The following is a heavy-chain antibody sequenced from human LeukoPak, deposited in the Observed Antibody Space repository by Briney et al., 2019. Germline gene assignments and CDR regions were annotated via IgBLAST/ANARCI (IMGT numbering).Heavy chain of an antibody. CDR1: GFTFSSYT. V-gene: IGHV3-21*01. CDR3: ARCEWHYYHYYMDV. D-gene: IGHD3-3*01. CDR2: ISSISSYI. Sequence: GGSLRLSCAASGFTFSSYTMNWVRQAPGKGLEWVSSISSISSYIYYADSMKGRCTISRDNAKNSLYLQMNSLRAEDTAVYYCARCEWHYYHYYMDVWGKGTTVTVSS. J-gene: IGHJ6*03.